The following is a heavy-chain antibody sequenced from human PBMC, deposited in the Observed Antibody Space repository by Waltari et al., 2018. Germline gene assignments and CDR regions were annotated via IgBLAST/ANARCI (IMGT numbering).Heavy chain of an antibody. Sequence: EVQLVESGGYLVQPGGSLRLSCAASGFTFSKYWIHWVRQTPGKGLEWVSHIKGDGSNIKYADSVKGRFTVSSDNAKNTVYLQISSLRAEDTAVYYCARSNNFAFDYW. CDR1: GFTFSKYW. V-gene: IGHV3-74*01. D-gene: IGHD1-20*01. J-gene: IGHJ4*01. CDR2: IKGDGSNI. CDR3: ARSNNFAFDY.